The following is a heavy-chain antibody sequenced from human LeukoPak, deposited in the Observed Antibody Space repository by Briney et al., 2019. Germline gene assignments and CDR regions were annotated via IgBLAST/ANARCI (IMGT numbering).Heavy chain of an antibody. CDR2: IIPIFGTA. J-gene: IGHJ5*02. V-gene: IGHV1-69*01. CDR1: GGTFSSYA. D-gene: IGHD3-22*01. Sequence: ASVKVSCKASGGTFSSYAISWVRQAPGQGLEWMGGIIPIFGTANYAQKFQGRVTITADESTSTAYMELSSLRSEDTAVYYCARVGYDSSGYYRFSPWGQGTLVTVSS. CDR3: ARVGYDSSGYYRFSP.